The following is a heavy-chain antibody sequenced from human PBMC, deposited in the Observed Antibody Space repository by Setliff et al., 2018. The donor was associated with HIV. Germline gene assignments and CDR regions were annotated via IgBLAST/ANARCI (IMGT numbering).Heavy chain of an antibody. CDR2: INPYNGNT. D-gene: IGHD3-10*01. V-gene: IGHV1-18*01. Sequence: ASVKVSCKASGYTFTSYGISWVRQAPGQGLEWMGWINPYNGNTNYAQKLQGRVTLTTDTSTSTAYMDLRSLRSDDTAVYYCARDDRGRVRGVGPFDPWGQGTLVTVSS. CDR3: ARDDRGRVRGVGPFDP. J-gene: IGHJ5*02. CDR1: GYTFTSYG.